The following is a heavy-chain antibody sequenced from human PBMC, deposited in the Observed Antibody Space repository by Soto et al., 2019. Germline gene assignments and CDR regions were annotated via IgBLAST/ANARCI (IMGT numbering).Heavy chain of an antibody. CDR2: ISHDGSHK. V-gene: IGHV3-30*18. CDR3: AKSMTAFPIFDH. D-gene: IGHD6-6*01. J-gene: IGHJ4*02. CDR1: GFIFSNYD. Sequence: QVQVVESGGGVVQPGGSLRLSCEASGFIFSNYDMHWVRQAPGKGLEWLGVISHDGSHKQYGDSMRGRITISRDNSKNTLHLHMDSLRSDDTAVYFCAKSMTAFPIFDHWGQGALVTVSS.